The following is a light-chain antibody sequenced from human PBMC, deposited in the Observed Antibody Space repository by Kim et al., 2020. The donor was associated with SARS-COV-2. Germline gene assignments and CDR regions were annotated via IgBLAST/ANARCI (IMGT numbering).Light chain of an antibody. CDR1: QSTVSW. CDR3: QQYNSYPRT. J-gene: IGKJ1*01. Sequence: DIQMTQSPSTLSASVGDRVTITCRASQSTVSWLAWYQQKPGKAPQLLIYKTSDLENGVPSRFSGSGSGTEFTLTISSLQPDDFATYYCQQYNSYPRTFGQGTKVDIK. V-gene: IGKV1-5*03. CDR2: KTS.